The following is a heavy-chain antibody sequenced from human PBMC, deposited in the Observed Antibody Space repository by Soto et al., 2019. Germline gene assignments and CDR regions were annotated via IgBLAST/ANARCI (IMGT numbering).Heavy chain of an antibody. D-gene: IGHD3-10*01. CDR2: MRGDGSTA. CDR1: GFSFSSHW. Sequence: EAQLLESGGGFVQPGGSLRLSCAASGFSFSSHWMHWVRQAPGKGLVWVSRMRGDGSTANYADSVKGRLTISRDNATNTVYMQMNSLRVEETDEYDCARGIPGHYGFDIWGQGTMVTVSS. J-gene: IGHJ3*02. V-gene: IGHV3-74*01. CDR3: ARGIPGHYGFDI.